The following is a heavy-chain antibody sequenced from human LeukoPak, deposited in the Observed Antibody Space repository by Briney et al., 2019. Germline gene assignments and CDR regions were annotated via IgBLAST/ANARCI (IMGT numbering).Heavy chain of an antibody. CDR3: ALYYDSSGYHLYYFDY. J-gene: IGHJ4*02. V-gene: IGHV1-69*05. Sequence: SVNLSCKASGGTFSSYAMSWVRQAPGQGLEWMGGIIPIFGTANYAQKFQGRVTITTDESTSTAYMELSSLRSEDTAVYYCALYYDSSGYHLYYFDYWGQGTLVTVSS. CDR2: IIPIFGTA. CDR1: GGTFSSYA. D-gene: IGHD3-22*01.